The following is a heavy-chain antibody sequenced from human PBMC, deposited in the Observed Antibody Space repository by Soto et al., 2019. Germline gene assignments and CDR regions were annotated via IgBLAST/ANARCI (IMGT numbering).Heavy chain of an antibody. V-gene: IGHV3-23*01. Sequence: EVQLLESGGGLVQPGGSLSLSFAASGFPFTGYAMGWVRQAQGKGLEGVSSISGSGDGTYYADSMKGRFTISRDNSKNTLYLQMNSLSAEDTAVYYCAKGELTGSKEGWDYWGQGTLVTVSS. CDR3: AKGELTGSKEGWDY. J-gene: IGHJ4*02. CDR2: ISGSGDGT. CDR1: GFPFTGYA. D-gene: IGHD3-9*01.